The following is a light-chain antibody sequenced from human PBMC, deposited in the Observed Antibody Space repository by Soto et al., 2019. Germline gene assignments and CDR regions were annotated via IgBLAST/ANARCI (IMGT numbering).Light chain of an antibody. V-gene: IGKV1-39*01. CDR3: QQSDDTPPWT. CDR1: QSIRKY. J-gene: IGKJ1*01. Sequence: DIQMTQSPSSLSASVGDRVIITCRASQSIRKYLNWYQHKPGKVPTLLIYAASSLQSGVPSRFSGSGSGTEFTLTITSLQPEDFATYYCQQSDDTPPWTLGQGTKVDIK. CDR2: AAS.